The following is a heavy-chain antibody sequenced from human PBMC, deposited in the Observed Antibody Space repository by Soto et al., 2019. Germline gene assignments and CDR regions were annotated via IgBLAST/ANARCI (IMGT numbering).Heavy chain of an antibody. CDR3: ARPQVAVAGTGLDY. V-gene: IGHV3-33*01. CDR2: IWYDGSNK. CDR1: GFTFSSYG. D-gene: IGHD6-19*01. Sequence: QVQLVEPGGGVVQPGRSLRLSCAASGFTFSSYGMHWVRQAPGKGLEWVAVIWYDGSNKYYADSVKGRFTISRDNSKNTLYLQMNSLRAEDTAVYYCARPQVAVAGTGLDYWGQGTLVTVSS. J-gene: IGHJ4*02.